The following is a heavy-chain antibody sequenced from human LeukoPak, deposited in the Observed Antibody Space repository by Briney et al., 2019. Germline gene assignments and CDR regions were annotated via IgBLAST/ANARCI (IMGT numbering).Heavy chain of an antibody. CDR3: VKDLGVPGGAFYGLMF. D-gene: IGHD2-2*01. V-gene: IGHV3-30*02. CDR1: GFTFSSRDW. CDR2: IQRDGSDK. Sequence: AGGSLRLSCVASGFTFSSRDWMTWVRQAPGKGLEWVALIQRDGSDKYYADSVEGRFIISRDNSENTVSLQMHSLRLDDTAIYYCVKDLGVPGGAFYGLMFWGQGALVAVSS. J-gene: IGHJ4*02.